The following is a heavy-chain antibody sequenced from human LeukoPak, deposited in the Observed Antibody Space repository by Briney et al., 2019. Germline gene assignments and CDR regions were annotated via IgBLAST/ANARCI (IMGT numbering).Heavy chain of an antibody. J-gene: IGHJ4*02. CDR2: IRSKAYGGTT. Sequence: PGGSLRLSCRTSGFTFGDYAMSWVRQALGVGVVWVGLIRSKAYGGTTEYAASVKGRFTISRDDSKSIAYLQMNSLKTEDTAVYYCTRVEGRLAVAATPIDYWGQGTLVTVSS. CDR1: GFTFGDYA. V-gene: IGHV3-49*04. D-gene: IGHD6-19*01. CDR3: TRVEGRLAVAATPIDY.